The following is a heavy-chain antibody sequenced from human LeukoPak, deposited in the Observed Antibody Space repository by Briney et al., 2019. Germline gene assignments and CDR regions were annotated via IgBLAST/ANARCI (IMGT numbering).Heavy chain of an antibody. CDR1: GFVFREND. J-gene: IGHJ1*01. D-gene: IGHD3-22*01. CDR3: AKDRESPYYYDSSGYFEYFQH. V-gene: IGHV3-23*01. CDR2: ISGSGGST. Sequence: GGSLRLSCAASGFVFRENDMNWVRQAPGKGLEWVSAISGSGGSTYYADSVKGRFTISRDNSKNTLYLQMNSLRAEDTAVYYCAKDRESPYYYDSSGYFEYFQHWGQGTLVTVSS.